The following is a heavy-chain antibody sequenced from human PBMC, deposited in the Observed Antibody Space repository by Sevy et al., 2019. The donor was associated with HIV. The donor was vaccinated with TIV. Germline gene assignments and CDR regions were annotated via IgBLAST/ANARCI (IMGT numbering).Heavy chain of an antibody. CDR1: GGSISSSSYY. CDR2: IYYSGST. Sequence: SETLSLTCTVSGGSISSSSYYWGWIRQPPGKGLEWIGSIYYSGSTYYNPSLKSRVTISVDTSKNQFSLKLSSVTAADTAVYYCASFRYSGSYYHFDYWGQGTLVTVSS. D-gene: IGHD1-26*01. CDR3: ASFRYSGSYYHFDY. J-gene: IGHJ4*02. V-gene: IGHV4-39*01.